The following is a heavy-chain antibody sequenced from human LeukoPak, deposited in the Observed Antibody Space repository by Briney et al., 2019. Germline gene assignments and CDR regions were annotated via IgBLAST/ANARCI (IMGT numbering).Heavy chain of an antibody. CDR1: GFTLSSRW. J-gene: IGHJ4*02. CDR2: IDQGGSET. CDR3: ARHGPYAFDY. D-gene: IGHD4-17*01. V-gene: IGHV3-7*01. Sequence: SGGSLRLSCAASGFTLSSRWMGWVRQAPGQGLEWVANIDQGGSETYNVDSVKGRFTISRDNAKNALYLQMNSLRGEDTAVYYCARHGPYAFDYWGQGTLVTVSS.